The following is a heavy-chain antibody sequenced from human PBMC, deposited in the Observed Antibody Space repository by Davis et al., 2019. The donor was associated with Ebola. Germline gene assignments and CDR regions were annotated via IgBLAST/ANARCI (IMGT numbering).Heavy chain of an antibody. CDR2: IIPIFGTA. D-gene: IGHD4-11*01. CDR1: GGTFSSYA. CDR3: ARASIAYITVTTLNWFDP. J-gene: IGHJ5*02. Sequence: SVKVSCKASGGTFSSYAISWVRQAPGQGLEWMGGIIPIFGTANYAQKFQGRVTITADESTSTAYMELSSLRSEDTAVYYCARASIAYITVTTLNWFDPWGQGTLVTVSS. V-gene: IGHV1-69*13.